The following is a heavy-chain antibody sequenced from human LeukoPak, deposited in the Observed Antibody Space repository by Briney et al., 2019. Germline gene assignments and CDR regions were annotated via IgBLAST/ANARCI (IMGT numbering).Heavy chain of an antibody. CDR2: ISAYNGNT. J-gene: IGHJ4*02. V-gene: IGHV1-18*01. CDR3: ARGRYSYGYCDY. Sequence: ASVKASCKASGYTFTSCGISWVRQAPGQGLEWMGWISAYNGNTNYAQRLQGRVTMTTDTPTSTAYMELRSLRSDDTAVYYCARGRYSYGYCDYWGQGTLVTVSS. CDR1: GYTFTSCG. D-gene: IGHD5-18*01.